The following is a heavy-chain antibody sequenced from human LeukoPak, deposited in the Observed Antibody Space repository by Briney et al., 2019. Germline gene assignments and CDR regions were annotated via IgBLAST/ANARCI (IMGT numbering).Heavy chain of an antibody. D-gene: IGHD7-27*01. J-gene: IGHJ4*02. CDR1: GGSISSSYYY. CDR3: ARRSNWGFNDY. CDR2: IYYSGST. V-gene: IGHV4-39*01. Sequence: PSETLSLTCTVSGGSISSSYYYWGWIRQPPGKGLEWIGSIYYSGSTYYNPSLKSRVTISVDTSKNQFSLKLRSVTAADTAVYYCARRSNWGFNDYWGQGNLVTVSS.